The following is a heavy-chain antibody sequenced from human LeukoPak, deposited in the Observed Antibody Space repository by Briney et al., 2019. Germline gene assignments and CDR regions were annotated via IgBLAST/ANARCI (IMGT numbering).Heavy chain of an antibody. CDR2: SSTSSTYM. CDR3: ARAMSFYYGSAFDY. Sequence: GGSLRLSCAASGFTFSNYIPNWVRQAPGEGLEWVSSSSTSSTYMYYADSVKGRFTISRDNAKSSLYLQMNSLRAEDTAVYYCARAMSFYYGSAFDYWGQGTLATVSS. J-gene: IGHJ4*02. V-gene: IGHV3-21*01. D-gene: IGHD3-10*01. CDR1: GFTFSNYI.